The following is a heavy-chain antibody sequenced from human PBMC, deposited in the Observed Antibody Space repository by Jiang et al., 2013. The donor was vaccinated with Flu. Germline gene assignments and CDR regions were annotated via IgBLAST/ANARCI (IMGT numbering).Heavy chain of an antibody. CDR1: GDSVSSNSAA. D-gene: IGHD6-19*01. V-gene: IGHV6-1*01. Sequence: SQTLSLTCAISGDSVSSNSAAWNWIRQSPSRGLEWLGRTYYRSKWYNDYAVSVKSRITINPDTSKNQFSLQLNSVTPEDTAVYYCARGRRRLGYSSGWYQLEFYYGMDVWGQGTTVTVSS. CDR3: ARGRRRLGYSSGWYQLEFYYGMDV. J-gene: IGHJ6*02. CDR2: TYYRSKWYN.